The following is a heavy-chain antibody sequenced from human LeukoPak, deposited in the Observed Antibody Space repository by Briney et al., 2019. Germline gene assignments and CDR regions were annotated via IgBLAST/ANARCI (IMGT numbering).Heavy chain of an antibody. CDR3: AKDLYDSSGPDDY. CDR1: GFTFSSYA. CDR2: ISGSGGST. J-gene: IGHJ4*02. Sequence: PGGSLRLSCAASGFTFSSYAMSWVRQAPGKGLEWVSAISGSGGSTYYADSVKGRFTISRDNSKNTLYLQMNSLRAEDTAAYYCAKDLYDSSGPDDYWGQGTLVTVSS. D-gene: IGHD3-22*01. V-gene: IGHV3-23*01.